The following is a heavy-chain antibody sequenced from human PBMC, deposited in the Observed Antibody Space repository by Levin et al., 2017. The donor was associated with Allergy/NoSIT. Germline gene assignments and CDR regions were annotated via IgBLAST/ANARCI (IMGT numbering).Heavy chain of an antibody. J-gene: IGHJ6*02. V-gene: IGHV3-48*03. Sequence: GESLKISCAASGFTFSSYEMNWVRQAPGKGLEWVSYISSSGSTIYYADSVKGRFTISRDNAKNSLYLQMNSLRAEDTAVYYCARDQTVTTPYGMDVWGQGTTVTVSS. CDR1: GFTFSSYE. D-gene: IGHD4-17*01. CDR3: ARDQTVTTPYGMDV. CDR2: ISSSGSTI.